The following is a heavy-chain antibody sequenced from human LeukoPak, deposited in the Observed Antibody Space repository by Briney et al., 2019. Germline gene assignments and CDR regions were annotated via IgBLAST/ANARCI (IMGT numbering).Heavy chain of an antibody. CDR2: FDPEDGET. J-gene: IGHJ6*03. CDR1: GYTLTELS. V-gene: IGHV1-24*01. D-gene: IGHD3-22*01. CDR3: ARCPYDSSGYYYYYYYMDV. Sequence: ASVKVSCKVSGYTLTELSMHWVRQAPGKGLEWMGGFDPEDGETIYAQKFQGRVTITADESTSTAYMELSSLRSEDTAVYYCARCPYDSSGYYYYYYYMDVWGKGTTVTVSS.